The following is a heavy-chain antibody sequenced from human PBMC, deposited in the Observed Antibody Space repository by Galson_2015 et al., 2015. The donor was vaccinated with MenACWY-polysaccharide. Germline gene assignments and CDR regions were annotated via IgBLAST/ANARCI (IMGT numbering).Heavy chain of an antibody. V-gene: IGHV1-2*02. J-gene: IGHJ6*02. CDR2: INPKTGGT. Sequence: SVKVSCKASGYTLTGYYIHWVRQAPGQGLEWMGWINPKTGGTGYAQRLQGRVTMTRDTSLNTAYMELRSLTSGDTAFYYCARDPYGSGSYYDPGTHGMDVWGQGTTVTVSS. CDR1: GYTLTGYY. CDR3: ARDPYGSGSYYDPGTHGMDV. D-gene: IGHD3-10*01.